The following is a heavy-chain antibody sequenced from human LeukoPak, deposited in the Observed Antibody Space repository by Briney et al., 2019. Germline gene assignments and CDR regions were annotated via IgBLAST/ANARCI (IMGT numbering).Heavy chain of an antibody. V-gene: IGHV3-7*01. CDR1: GFTFSTYW. J-gene: IGHJ4*02. CDR2: IKEDGSEK. CDR3: ARDRAVAGLFDY. D-gene: IGHD6-19*01. Sequence: GGSLRLSCAASGFTFSTYWMSWVRQAPGKGLEWVANIKEDGSEKNYVDSVKGRFTMSRDNTKNSAYLQMNSLRAEDTAVYYCARDRAVAGLFDYWGQGTLVTVSS.